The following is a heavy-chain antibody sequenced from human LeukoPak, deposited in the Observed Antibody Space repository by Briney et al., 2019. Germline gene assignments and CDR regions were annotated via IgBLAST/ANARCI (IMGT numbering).Heavy chain of an antibody. V-gene: IGHV4-34*01. CDR1: GGSFSGYY. CDR3: ARRDGWLQSYFDY. J-gene: IGHJ4*02. Sequence: SETLSLTCAVYGGSFSGYYWSWIRQPPGKGLEWIGEINHSGSTNYNPSLKSRVTMSVDTSKNQFSLKLSSVTAADTAVYYCARRDGWLQSYFDYWGQGTLVTVSS. CDR2: INHSGST. D-gene: IGHD5-24*01.